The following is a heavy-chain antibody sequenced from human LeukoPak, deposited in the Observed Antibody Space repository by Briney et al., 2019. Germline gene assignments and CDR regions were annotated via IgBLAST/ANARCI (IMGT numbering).Heavy chain of an antibody. J-gene: IGHJ4*02. D-gene: IGHD5-18*01. Sequence: GGSLRLSCAASGFTFSGYAMSRVRQAPGKGLEWVSAISGSGGSTYYADSVKGRFTISRDNSKNTLYLQMNSLRAEDTAVYYCAKGRRYSYGYAYYFDYWGQGTLVTVSS. V-gene: IGHV3-23*01. CDR3: AKGRRYSYGYAYYFDY. CDR2: ISGSGGST. CDR1: GFTFSGYA.